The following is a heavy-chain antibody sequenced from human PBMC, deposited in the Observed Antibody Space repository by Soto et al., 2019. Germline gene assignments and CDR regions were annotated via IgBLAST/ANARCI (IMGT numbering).Heavy chain of an antibody. CDR3: ARDLGIAVAGLFQD. CDR2: ISTYNGNT. J-gene: IGHJ1*01. D-gene: IGHD6-19*01. Sequence: QVHLVQSGAEVQQPGASIKVSCKASGYMFTSYGINWVRQAPGQGPEWMGWISTYNGNTNYAQKHQDRVTMTTDTSTSTDYMELKTLRSDDTAVYYCARDLGIAVAGLFQDWGQGTLVIVSS. CDR1: GYMFTSYG. V-gene: IGHV1-18*01.